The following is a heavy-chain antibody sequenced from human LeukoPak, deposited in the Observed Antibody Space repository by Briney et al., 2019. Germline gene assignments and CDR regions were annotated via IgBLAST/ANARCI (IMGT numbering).Heavy chain of an antibody. Sequence: GGSLGLSCTASGFPFIEYSMNWVRQAPGKGLEWISYIGIDSGNTKYADSVRGRFTISADKAKNSLYLQMNSLRVEDTAVYYCARDHNYAFDNWGQGTLVSVAS. CDR2: IGIDSGNT. J-gene: IGHJ4*02. CDR1: GFPFIEYS. D-gene: IGHD1-1*01. V-gene: IGHV3-48*01. CDR3: ARDHNYAFDN.